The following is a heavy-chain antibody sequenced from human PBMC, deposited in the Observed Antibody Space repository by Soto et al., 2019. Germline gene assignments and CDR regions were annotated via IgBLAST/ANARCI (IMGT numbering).Heavy chain of an antibody. Sequence: QVQLVESGGGVVQPGRSLRLSCAASGFTFSSYGMHWVRQAPGKGLEWVAVIWYDGSNKYYADSVKGRFTISRDNSKNTPYLQMNSLRAEDTAVYYCARGRRYSSGWSDYWGQGTLVTVSS. CDR3: ARGRRYSSGWSDY. V-gene: IGHV3-33*01. J-gene: IGHJ4*02. CDR1: GFTFSSYG. D-gene: IGHD6-19*01. CDR2: IWYDGSNK.